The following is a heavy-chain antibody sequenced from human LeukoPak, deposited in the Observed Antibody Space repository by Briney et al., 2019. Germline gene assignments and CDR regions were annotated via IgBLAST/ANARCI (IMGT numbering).Heavy chain of an antibody. V-gene: IGHV3-33*01. CDR3: ARTGYSYGFSFDY. Sequence: PGGSLRLSCAASGFTFSSYGMHWVRQAPGKGLEWVAVIWYDGSNKYYADSVKGRFTISRDNSKNTLYLQMNSLRAEDTAVYYCARTGYSYGFSFDYWGQGTLVIVSS. CDR2: IWYDGSNK. D-gene: IGHD5-18*01. J-gene: IGHJ4*02. CDR1: GFTFSSYG.